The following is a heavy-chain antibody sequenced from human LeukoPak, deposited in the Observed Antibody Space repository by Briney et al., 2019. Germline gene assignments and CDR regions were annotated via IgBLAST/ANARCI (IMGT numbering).Heavy chain of an antibody. V-gene: IGHV3-15*01. D-gene: IGHD2-15*01. J-gene: IGHJ6*02. CDR1: GFTFSNAW. CDR2: IKSKTDGGTT. Sequence: GGSLRLSCAASGFTFSNAWMSWVRQAPGKGLEWVGRIKSKTDGGTTDYAAPVKGRFTISRDDSKNTLYLQMNSLKTEDTAVYYCTTGYLPRYCSGGSRPSGGLYYHYYYGMDVWGQGTTVSVSS. CDR3: TTGYLPRYCSGGSRPSGGLYYHYYYGMDV.